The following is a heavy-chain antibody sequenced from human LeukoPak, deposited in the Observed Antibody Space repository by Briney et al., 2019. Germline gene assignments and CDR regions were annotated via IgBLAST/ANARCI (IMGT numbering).Heavy chain of an antibody. J-gene: IGHJ4*02. CDR1: GYSISSGYY. V-gene: IGHV4-38-2*02. Sequence: SETLSLTCTVSGYSISSGYYWGWIRQPPGKGLEWIGSIYHSGSTYSNPSLKSRVTISVDTSKNQFSLKLSSVTAADTAVYYCARDYGGNSGNFDYWGQGTLVTVSS. D-gene: IGHD4-23*01. CDR2: IYHSGST. CDR3: ARDYGGNSGNFDY.